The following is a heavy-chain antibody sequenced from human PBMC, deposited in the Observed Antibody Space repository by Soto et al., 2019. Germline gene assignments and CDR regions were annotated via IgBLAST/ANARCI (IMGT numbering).Heavy chain of an antibody. CDR2: IGTAGDT. CDR3: ARDGSAQTYYYGSGSYSDAFDI. J-gene: IGHJ3*02. D-gene: IGHD3-10*01. CDR1: GFTFSSYD. Sequence: EVQLVESGGGLVQPGGSLRLSCAASGFTFSSYDMHWVRQATGKGLEWVSAIGTAGDTYYPGSVKGRFTISRENAKNSWYLQMNSLRAEDTAVYYCARDGSAQTYYYGSGSYSDAFDIWGQGTMVTVSS. V-gene: IGHV3-13*01.